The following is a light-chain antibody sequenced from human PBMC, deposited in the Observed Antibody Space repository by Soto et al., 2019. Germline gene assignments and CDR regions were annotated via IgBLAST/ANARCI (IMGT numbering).Light chain of an antibody. CDR1: QSVSVW. CDR2: KSS. CDR3: QQYNFYLRS. J-gene: IGKJ2*01. Sequence: DIQMTQSPSTLSASVGDRVTITCRASQSVSVWLAWYQQKPGKAPKLLISKSSTLASGVPSRFSGSGSGTEFTLTITSLQPDDFATYFCQQYNFYLRSFGQGTKVEIK. V-gene: IGKV1-5*03.